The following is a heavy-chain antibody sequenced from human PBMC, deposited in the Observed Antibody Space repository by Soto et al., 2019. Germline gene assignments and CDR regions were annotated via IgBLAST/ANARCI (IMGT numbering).Heavy chain of an antibody. CDR1: GYTFTSYD. CDR2: MNPNSGNT. Sequence: QVQLVQSGAEVKKPGASVKVSGKASGYTFTSYDINWVRQATGQGLEWMGWMNPNSGNTGYAQKFQGRVTMTRNTSISTAYMELSSLRSEDTAVYYCASLFMVDGTLPSWGQGTLVTVSS. CDR3: ASLFMVDGTLPS. J-gene: IGHJ5*02. D-gene: IGHD1-1*01. V-gene: IGHV1-8*01.